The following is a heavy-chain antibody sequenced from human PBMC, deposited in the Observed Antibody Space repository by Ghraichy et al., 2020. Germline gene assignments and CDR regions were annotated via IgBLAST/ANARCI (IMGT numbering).Heavy chain of an antibody. Sequence: GGSLRLSCEASGFTFSSYWVTWVRQAPGRGLEWLANIKGDGTERYYADSLKGRFTISRDNAKNSLFLQMDSLRAEDTAVYYCARDSSARPAVSTFDYWGQGPLGTVS. D-gene: IGHD2-2*01. V-gene: IGHV3-7*03. CDR2: IKGDGTER. CDR1: GFTFSSYW. J-gene: IGHJ4*02. CDR3: ARDSSARPAVSTFDY.